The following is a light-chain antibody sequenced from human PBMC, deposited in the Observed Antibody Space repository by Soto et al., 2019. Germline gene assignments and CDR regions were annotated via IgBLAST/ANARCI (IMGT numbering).Light chain of an antibody. CDR2: GAS. V-gene: IGKV3-20*01. Sequence: IVLTQSPGTLSLSPGERATLSCRASQSVSNNYLAWYQQKPGQAPRLLIYGASNRATDIPDRFSGSGSGTEFTLTIIKLEAEDFAVYYCRHNGSSGTCGQGPKVEIK. CDR3: RHNGSSGT. J-gene: IGKJ1*01. CDR1: QSVSNNY.